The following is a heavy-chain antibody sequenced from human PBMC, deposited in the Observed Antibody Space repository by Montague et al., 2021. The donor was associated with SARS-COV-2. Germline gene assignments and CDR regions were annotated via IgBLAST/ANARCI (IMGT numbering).Heavy chain of an antibody. V-gene: IGHV4-4*08. J-gene: IGHJ6*02. Sequence: SETLSLTCTVSGGSISSYYKCWSRLPPAKGLGWIGNGYNFGSANSYYSLKSRSTISIDTYATQTSFTLKLVTVTAADTAVYSCAREAQLGYSYGTGYYYGMDVWGQGTTVTVSS. D-gene: IGHD5-18*01. CDR2: GYNFGSA. CDR1: GGSISSYY. CDR3: AREAQLGYSYGTGYYYGMDV.